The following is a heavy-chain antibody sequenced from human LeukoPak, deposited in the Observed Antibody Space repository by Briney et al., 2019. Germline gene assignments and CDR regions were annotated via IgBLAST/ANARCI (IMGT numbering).Heavy chain of an antibody. CDR2: ISYDGSNK. Sequence: GRSLRLSCAASGFTFSSYAMHWVRQAPGKGLEWVAVISYDGSNKYYADSVKGRFTIPRDNSKNTLYLQMNSLRAEDTAVYYCARFDYYGSGSPVHFDYWGQGTLVTVSS. D-gene: IGHD3-10*01. CDR3: ARFDYYGSGSPVHFDY. J-gene: IGHJ4*02. CDR1: GFTFSSYA. V-gene: IGHV3-30*04.